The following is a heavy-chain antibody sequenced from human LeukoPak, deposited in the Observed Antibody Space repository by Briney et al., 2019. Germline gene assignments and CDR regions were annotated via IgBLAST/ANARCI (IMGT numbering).Heavy chain of an antibody. D-gene: IGHD3-10*02. J-gene: IGHJ6*04. V-gene: IGHV3-48*03. Sequence: GGSLRLSCAASGFTFSSYEMNWVRQAPGKGLEWVSYISNSGSTIYYTDSVKGRFTISRDNAKNSLYLQMNSLRAEDTAVYYCAELGITMIGGVWGKGTTVTISS. CDR2: ISNSGSTI. CDR3: AELGITMIGGV. CDR1: GFTFSSYE.